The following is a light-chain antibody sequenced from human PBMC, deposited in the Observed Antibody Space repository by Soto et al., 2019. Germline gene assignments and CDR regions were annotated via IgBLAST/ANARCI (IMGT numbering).Light chain of an antibody. CDR1: QSVSRN. CDR2: GAS. CDR3: QQYNNWPLT. Sequence: ETVMTQSPATLSVSPGERATLSCRASQSVSRNFAWYQQRPGQAPRLLIYGASTRATGVPARFSGSGSGTEFALTISSLQSEDFAVYYCQQYNNWPLTFGGRTKVEIK. V-gene: IGKV3-15*01. J-gene: IGKJ4*01.